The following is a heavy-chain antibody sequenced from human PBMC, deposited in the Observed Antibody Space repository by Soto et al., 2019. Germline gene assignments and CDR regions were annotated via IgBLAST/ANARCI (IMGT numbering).Heavy chain of an antibody. Sequence: EVQLVESGGGLVQPGGSLRLSCAASGFTFSSYWMHWVRQAPGKGLVWVSRINSDGSSTSYADSVKGRFTISRDNAKNTLYQQMNRLRAEHTAVYHCARRVGGGAFDIWGQGTMVTVSS. CDR1: GFTFSSYW. CDR3: ARRVGGGAFDI. J-gene: IGHJ3*02. D-gene: IGHD3-16*01. V-gene: IGHV3-74*01. CDR2: INSDGSST.